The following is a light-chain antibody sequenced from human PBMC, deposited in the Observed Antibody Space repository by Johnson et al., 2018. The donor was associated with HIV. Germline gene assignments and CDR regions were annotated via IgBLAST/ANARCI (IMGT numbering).Light chain of an antibody. CDR3: GSWDSSLSACV. CDR2: DNN. J-gene: IGLJ1*01. Sequence: QSVLTQPPSVSAAPGQKVTISCSGSSSNIGNNYVSWYQQLPGTAPKLLIYDNNKRPSGIPDRFSGSKSGTSATLGITGLQTGDEADYYCGSWDSSLSACVFGTGTEVTGL. V-gene: IGLV1-51*01. CDR1: SSNIGNNY.